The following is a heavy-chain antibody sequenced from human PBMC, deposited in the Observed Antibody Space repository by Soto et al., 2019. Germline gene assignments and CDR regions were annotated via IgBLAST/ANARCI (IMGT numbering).Heavy chain of an antibody. V-gene: IGHV1-58*01. D-gene: IGHD3-22*01. CDR3: ATVPYYFDTSGNYFDY. J-gene: IGHJ4*02. Sequence: QMHLVQSGPEVKKPGTSVKVSCKASGFPFTSSAVQWVRQARGQRLEWIGWIALGSGSTNSAQKFQERVTITRDMSTSTVYMELCSLRSEDTAMYYCATVPYYFDTSGNYFDYWGQGTLVTVSS. CDR2: IALGSGST. CDR1: GFPFTSSA.